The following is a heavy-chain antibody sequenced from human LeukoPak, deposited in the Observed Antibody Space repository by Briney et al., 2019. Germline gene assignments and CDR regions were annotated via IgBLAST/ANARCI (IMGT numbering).Heavy chain of an antibody. CDR2: IKQDGSEK. CDR1: GFTFSSHA. Sequence: PGGSLRLSCVASGFTFSSHAMSWVRQAPGKGPEWVANIKQDGSEKYYVDSVKGRFTISRDNAKNSLYLQMNSLRAEDTALYYCARESGNYVLYWGQGTLVTVSS. D-gene: IGHD1-26*01. CDR3: ARESGNYVLY. V-gene: IGHV3-7*04. J-gene: IGHJ4*02.